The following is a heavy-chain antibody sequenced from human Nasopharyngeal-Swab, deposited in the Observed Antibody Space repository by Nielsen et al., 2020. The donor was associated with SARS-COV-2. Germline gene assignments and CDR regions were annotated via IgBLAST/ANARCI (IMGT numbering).Heavy chain of an antibody. Sequence: GESLKIFCAASGFTFSSYSMNWVRQAPGKGLEWVSYISSSSSTIYYADSVKGRFTISRDNAKNSLYLQMNSLRAEDTAVYYCARDGSGYYLDYWGQGTLVTVSS. D-gene: IGHD3-3*01. J-gene: IGHJ4*02. CDR1: GFTFSSYS. CDR3: ARDGSGYYLDY. V-gene: IGHV3-48*01. CDR2: ISSSSSTI.